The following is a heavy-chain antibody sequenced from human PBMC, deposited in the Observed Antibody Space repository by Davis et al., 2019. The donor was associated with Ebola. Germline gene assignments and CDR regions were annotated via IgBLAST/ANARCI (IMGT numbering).Heavy chain of an antibody. V-gene: IGHV4-59*01. Sequence: SETLSLTCTVSGGSISSYYWSWIRQPPGKGLEWIGYIYYSGSTNYNPSLKSRVTISVDTSKNQFSLKLSSVTAADTAVYYCARETTGFDYWGQGTLVTVSS. CDR1: GGSISSYY. J-gene: IGHJ4*02. D-gene: IGHD1-14*01. CDR2: IYYSGST. CDR3: ARETTGFDY.